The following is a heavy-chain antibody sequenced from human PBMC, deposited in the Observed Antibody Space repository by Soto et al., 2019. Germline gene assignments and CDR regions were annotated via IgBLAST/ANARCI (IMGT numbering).Heavy chain of an antibody. V-gene: IGHV3-53*01. Sequence: GGSLRLSCAASGFTVSSNYMSWVRQAPGKGLEWVSVIYSGGSTYYADSVKGRFTISRDNSKNTLYLQMNSLRAEDTAVYYCARESMVVAATPHYYYYGMDVWGQGTTVTVSS. CDR2: IYSGGST. CDR3: ARESMVVAATPHYYYYGMDV. D-gene: IGHD2-15*01. CDR1: GFTVSSNY. J-gene: IGHJ6*02.